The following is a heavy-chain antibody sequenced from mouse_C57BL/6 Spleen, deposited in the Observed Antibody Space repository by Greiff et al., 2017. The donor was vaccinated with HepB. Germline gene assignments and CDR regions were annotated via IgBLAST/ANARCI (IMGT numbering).Heavy chain of an antibody. CDR2: ISYDGSN. CDR3: ARDGYSKAWFAY. D-gene: IGHD2-5*01. Sequence: EVKLQESGPGLVKPSQSLSLTCSVTGYSITSGYYWNWIRQFPGNKLEWMGYISYDGSNNYNPSLKNRISITRDTSKNQFFLKLNSVTTEDTATYYCARDGYSKAWFAYWDQGTLVTVSA. CDR1: GYSITSGYY. V-gene: IGHV3-6*01. J-gene: IGHJ3*01.